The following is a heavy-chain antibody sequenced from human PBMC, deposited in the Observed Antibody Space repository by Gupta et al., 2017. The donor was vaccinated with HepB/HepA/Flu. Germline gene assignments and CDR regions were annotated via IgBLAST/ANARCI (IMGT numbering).Heavy chain of an antibody. CDR2: ITWNSKNV. J-gene: IGHJ5*02. D-gene: IGHD7-27*01. Sequence: EEQLVESGGGLVQPGRSLGLSCEASGFTFDDSAMHWVRQVPGKGLEWISGITWNSKNVGYADSVKGRFTISRDNAKNSLYLQMNGLRPEDTALYYCTKSPSVGINWFDPWGQGTLVTVSS. V-gene: IGHV3-9*01. CDR3: TKSPSVGINWFDP. CDR1: GFTFDDSA.